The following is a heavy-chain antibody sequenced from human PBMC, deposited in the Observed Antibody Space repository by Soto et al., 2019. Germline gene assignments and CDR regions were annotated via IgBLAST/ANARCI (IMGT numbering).Heavy chain of an antibody. Sequence: GASVNASCKASGYSFTTYGSSWLRQTPGQGLEWLGWINTHNGNTNYAQNLQGRVIMTADTSTSTAYMELRSLRSDDTAIYYCTREGSAPYYYYGMDAWGQGTTVTVS. J-gene: IGHJ6*02. CDR1: GYSFTTYG. CDR3: TREGSAPYYYYGMDA. D-gene: IGHD3-10*01. V-gene: IGHV1-18*01. CDR2: INTHNGNT.